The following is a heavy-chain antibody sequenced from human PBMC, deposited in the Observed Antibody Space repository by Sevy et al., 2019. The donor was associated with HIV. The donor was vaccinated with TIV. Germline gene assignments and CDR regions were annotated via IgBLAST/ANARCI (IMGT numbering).Heavy chain of an antibody. CDR2: VYHTGST. CDR1: GVSVSSDTYY. D-gene: IGHD3-22*01. J-gene: IGHJ4*02. CDR3: AREPYFFDKSGYYWDY. V-gene: IGHV4-61*01. Sequence: SETLSLTCAVSGVSVSSDTYYWSWIRQPPGKGLEWIGNVYHTGSTNYSPSFKSRVIISVDTSKNQFSLRLFSVAAAETAVYYCAREPYFFDKSGYYWDYWGQGALVTVSS.